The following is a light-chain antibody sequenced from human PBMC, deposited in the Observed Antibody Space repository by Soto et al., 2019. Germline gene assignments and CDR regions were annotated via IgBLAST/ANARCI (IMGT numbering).Light chain of an antibody. CDR2: DVS. J-gene: IGLJ1*01. V-gene: IGLV2-14*01. CDR1: SSDVGGYNY. Sequence: QSALTQPASVSGSPGQSITISCTGTSSDVGGYNYVSWYQQHPGKAPKLMISDVSTRPSGVSNRFSGSKSGNTASLTISGLQAEDEADYYCSSYTSSSALDVFGTGTKVTVL. CDR3: SSYTSSSALDV.